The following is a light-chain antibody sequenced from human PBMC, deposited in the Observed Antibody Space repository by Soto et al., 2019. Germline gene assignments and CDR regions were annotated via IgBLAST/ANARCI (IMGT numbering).Light chain of an antibody. CDR1: SSDVGGYNY. CDR3: SSYTSSSTPYV. V-gene: IGLV2-14*01. CDR2: EVT. J-gene: IGLJ1*01. Sequence: VLTQPASFSGSPGQSITISCTGTSSDVGGYNYVSWYQQHPGKAPKLMIYEVTNRPSGVSNRFSGFKSGNTASLTISGLQDEDEADYYCSSYTSSSTPYVFGTGIKVTVL.